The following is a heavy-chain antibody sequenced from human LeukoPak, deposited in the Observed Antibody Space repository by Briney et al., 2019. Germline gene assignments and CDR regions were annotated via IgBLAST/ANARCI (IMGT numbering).Heavy chain of an antibody. J-gene: IGHJ4*02. Sequence: GGSLRLSCAASGFTFSSYAMSWVRQAPGKGLEWVSAISGSGGSTYYADSVKGRFTISRDNSKNTLYLQMNSLRAEDTAVYYCAKEGPDIVVVPSEIDYWGQGTLVTVSS. CDR1: GFTFSSYA. D-gene: IGHD2-2*01. CDR3: AKEGPDIVVVPSEIDY. V-gene: IGHV3-23*01. CDR2: ISGSGGST.